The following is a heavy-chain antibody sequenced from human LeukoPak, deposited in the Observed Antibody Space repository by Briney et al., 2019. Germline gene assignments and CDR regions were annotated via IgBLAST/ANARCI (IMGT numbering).Heavy chain of an antibody. V-gene: IGHV3-23*01. CDR3: AKESSSWALNWFDP. J-gene: IGHJ5*02. CDR1: GFSFSSYA. D-gene: IGHD6-13*01. CDR2: ISDSGSAT. Sequence: GGSLRLSCAASGFSFSSYAMVWVRQAPGKGLEWVSSISDSGSATYYADFVRGRFTISRDNSKNTLSLQLNSLRAEDTAVYYCAKESSSWALNWFDPWGQGTLVTVSS.